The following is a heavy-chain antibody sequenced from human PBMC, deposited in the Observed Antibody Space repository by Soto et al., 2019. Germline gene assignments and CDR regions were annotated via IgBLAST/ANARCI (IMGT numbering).Heavy chain of an antibody. CDR3: ARHLTYCSAGSCYSDFPYYGMDV. CDR1: GGSISSSSYY. CDR2: IFYSGST. Sequence: QLQLQESGPGLVKPSETLSLTCTVSGGSISSSSYYWGWIRQPPGKGLEWIGSIFYSGSTYYNPSLKSRVPRSVDTSKNQFSLKLSSVTAADTAVYYCARHLTYCSAGSCYSDFPYYGMDVWGQGTTVTVSS. D-gene: IGHD2-15*01. J-gene: IGHJ6*02. V-gene: IGHV4-39*01.